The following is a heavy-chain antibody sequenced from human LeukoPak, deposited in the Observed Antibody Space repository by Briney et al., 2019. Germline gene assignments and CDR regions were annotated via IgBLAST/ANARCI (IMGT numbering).Heavy chain of an antibody. J-gene: IGHJ3*02. CDR1: GFTFSSYA. D-gene: IGHD3-22*01. V-gene: IGHV3-30-3*01. Sequence: PGGSLRLSCAASGFTFSSYAMHWVRQAPGKGLEWVAVISYDGSNKYYADSVKGRFTISRDNSKNTLYLQMNSLKTEDTAVYYCTTGGYYDSSGYLFDIWGQGTMVTVSS. CDR2: ISYDGSNK. CDR3: TTGGYYDSSGYLFDI.